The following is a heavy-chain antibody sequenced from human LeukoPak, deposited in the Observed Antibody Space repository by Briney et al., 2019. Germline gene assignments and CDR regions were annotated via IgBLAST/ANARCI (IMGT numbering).Heavy chain of an antibody. D-gene: IGHD2-21*01. CDR3: ASDNLWWALRAGGMVV. Sequence: WASVKVSCKASGYTFTGYYMHWVRQAPGQGLEWMGWINPNSGGTNYAQKFQGRVTMTRDTSISTAYMELSRLRSDDTAVYYCASDNLWWALRAGGMVVWGQGTTVTVSS. CDR1: GYTFTGYY. J-gene: IGHJ6*02. V-gene: IGHV1-2*02. CDR2: INPNSGGT.